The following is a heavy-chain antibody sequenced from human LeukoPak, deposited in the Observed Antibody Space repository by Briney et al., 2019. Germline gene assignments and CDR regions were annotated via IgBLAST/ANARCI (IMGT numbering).Heavy chain of an antibody. D-gene: IGHD3-22*01. Sequence: GASLKISCKGSGYRFTSYWIGWVRQMPGKGLEWMGIIYPGDSDTRYSPSFQGQVTISADKSISTAYLQWSSLKASDTAMYYCARHSQASYYYDSSGHRPYYYYYMDVWGKGTTVTVSS. V-gene: IGHV5-51*01. CDR1: GYRFTSYW. J-gene: IGHJ6*03. CDR2: IYPGDSDT. CDR3: ARHSQASYYYDSSGHRPYYYYYMDV.